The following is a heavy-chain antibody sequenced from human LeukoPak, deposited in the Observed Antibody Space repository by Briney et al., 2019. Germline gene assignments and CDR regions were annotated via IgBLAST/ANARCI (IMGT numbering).Heavy chain of an antibody. CDR2: INHSGST. CDR1: GGSFSGCY. Sequence: PSETLSLTCAVYGGSFSGCYWSWIRQPPGKGLEWIGEINHSGSTNYNPSLKSRVTISVDTSKNQFSLKLSSVTAADTAVYYCARGIAAAGLDPWGQGTLVTVSS. CDR3: ARGIAAAGLDP. V-gene: IGHV4-34*01. J-gene: IGHJ5*02. D-gene: IGHD6-13*01.